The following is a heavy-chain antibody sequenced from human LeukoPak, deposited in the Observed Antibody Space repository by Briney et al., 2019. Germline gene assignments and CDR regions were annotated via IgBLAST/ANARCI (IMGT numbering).Heavy chain of an antibody. D-gene: IGHD6-19*01. V-gene: IGHV4-34*01. CDR1: GGSFSGYY. CDR3: ARAQRHSSGWYQRYYFDY. Sequence: SSETLSLTCAVYGGSFSGYYWSWIRQPPGKGLEWIGEINHSGSTNYNPSLKSRVTISVDTSKNQFSLKLSSVTAADTAVYYCARAQRHSSGWYQRYYFDYWGQGTLVTVSS. CDR2: INHSGST. J-gene: IGHJ4*02.